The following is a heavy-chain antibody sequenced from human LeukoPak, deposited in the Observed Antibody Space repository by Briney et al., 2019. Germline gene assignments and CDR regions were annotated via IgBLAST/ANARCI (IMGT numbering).Heavy chain of an antibody. CDR3: AREGSYSGSGSPPLDY. Sequence: PSETLSLTCAVYGGSFSDYYWSWIRQTPGKGLERIGEINHSGNANYNPSLKSRVTISVDTSKNQFSLKMSSVTAADTAVYFCAREGSYSGSGSPPLDYWGQGTLVTVSS. CDR1: GGSFSDYY. D-gene: IGHD3-10*01. V-gene: IGHV4-34*01. CDR2: INHSGNA. J-gene: IGHJ4*02.